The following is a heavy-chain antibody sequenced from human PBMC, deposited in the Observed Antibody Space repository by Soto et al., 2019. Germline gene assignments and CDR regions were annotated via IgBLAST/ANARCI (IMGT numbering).Heavy chain of an antibody. CDR2: IYHDGST. CDR1: GYSISRGYY. V-gene: IGHV4-38-2*01. J-gene: IGHJ5*02. Sequence: SETLSLTWAVSGYSISRGYYWCFIRQPPGKGLECIGSIYHDGSTDFNPSLESRVSISLDASRNQFSLRLTSVTAADTAVYYCESRFTGTTSRFDPWGQGTLVTVSS. CDR3: ESRFTGTTSRFDP. D-gene: IGHD1-1*01.